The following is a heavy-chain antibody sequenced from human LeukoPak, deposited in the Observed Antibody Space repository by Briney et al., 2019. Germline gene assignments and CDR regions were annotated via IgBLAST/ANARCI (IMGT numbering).Heavy chain of an antibody. J-gene: IGHJ4*02. CDR2: ISGGST. V-gene: IGHV3-38-3*01. Sequence: GSLRLSCAASGFTVSSNEMSWVRQAPGKGLEWVSSISGGSTYYADSRKGRFTISRDNSKNTLHLQMNSLRAEDTAVYYCKKDGTMIVVVITIRFDYWGQGTLVTVSS. CDR1: GFTVSSNE. D-gene: IGHD3-22*01. CDR3: KKDGTMIVVVITIRFDY.